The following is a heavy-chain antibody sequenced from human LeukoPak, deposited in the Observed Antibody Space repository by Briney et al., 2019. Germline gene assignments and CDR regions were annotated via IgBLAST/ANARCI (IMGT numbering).Heavy chain of an antibody. CDR3: ARLTPRGYFDWIYPGFVGV. J-gene: IGHJ4*02. CDR1: GCSMSSSSYY. D-gene: IGHD3-9*01. Sequence: SETLSLTCTVSGCSMSSSSYYWGWIRQPPGKGLEWIGSIYYSGSTYYNPSLKSRVTISVDTSKNQFSLKLSSVTAADTAVYYCARLTPRGYFDWIYPGFVGVWGQGPLVTVSS. CDR2: IYYSGST. V-gene: IGHV4-39*01.